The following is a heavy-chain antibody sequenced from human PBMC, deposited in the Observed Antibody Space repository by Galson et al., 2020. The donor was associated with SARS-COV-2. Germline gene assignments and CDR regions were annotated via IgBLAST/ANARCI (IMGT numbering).Heavy chain of an antibody. D-gene: IGHD5-18*01. CDR1: GYTFTNYD. J-gene: IGHJ5*02. CDR3: ARVWERGFSYGNWFDP. V-gene: IGHV1-8*01. CDR2: MNPKSGNT. Sequence: ASVTVSCKASGYTFTNYDINWVRQATGEGLEWMGWMNPKSGNTGYVQKFQGRVTMTRDTSTSTAYMELSSLRSEDTAVYYCARVWERGFSYGNWFDPWGQGTLVTVSS.